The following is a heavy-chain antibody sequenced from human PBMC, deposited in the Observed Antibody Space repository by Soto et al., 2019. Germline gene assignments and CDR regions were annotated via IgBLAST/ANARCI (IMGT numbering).Heavy chain of an antibody. CDR1: GYTFTSYG. V-gene: IGHV1-18*01. CDR2: ISAYNGNT. Sequence: QVQLVQSGAEVKKPGASVKVSCKASGYTFTSYGISWVRQAPGQGLEWMGWISAYNGNTNYAQKLQGRVTMTTDTAXXTAYMELRSLRSDDTAVYYCARDSVLYGGKEAGDYWGQGTLVTVSS. J-gene: IGHJ4*02. CDR3: ARDSVLYGGKEAGDY. D-gene: IGHD2-15*01.